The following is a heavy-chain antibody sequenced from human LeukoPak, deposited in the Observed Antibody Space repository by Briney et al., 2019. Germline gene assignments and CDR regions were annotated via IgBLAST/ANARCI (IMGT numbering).Heavy chain of an antibody. CDR1: GYTFTSYG. J-gene: IGHJ4*02. CDR2: ISVYNGNT. V-gene: IGHV1-18*01. CDR3: ARDSGYSGYVLFDY. Sequence: ASVKVCCKASGYTFTSYGISWGRQAPGQGLEWMGWISVYNGNTNYAPKLQGRVTMTTDTSTRTAYMELRSLRFDDTAVYYCARDSGYSGYVLFDYWGQGTLVTVSS. D-gene: IGHD5-12*01.